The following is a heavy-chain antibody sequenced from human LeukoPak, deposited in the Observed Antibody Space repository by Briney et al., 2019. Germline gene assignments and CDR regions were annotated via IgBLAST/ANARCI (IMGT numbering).Heavy chain of an antibody. CDR1: GFAFSSYS. CDR3: ARGRSMIP. D-gene: IGHD3-16*01. Sequence: PGGSLRLSCAASGFAFSSYSMNWVRQAPGKGLEWVSSISSSGSYIYYADSVKGRFTISRDNAKNSLYLQMNSLRAEDTAVYYCARGRSMIPWGQGTLVTVSS. V-gene: IGHV3-21*01. J-gene: IGHJ5*02. CDR2: ISSSGSYI.